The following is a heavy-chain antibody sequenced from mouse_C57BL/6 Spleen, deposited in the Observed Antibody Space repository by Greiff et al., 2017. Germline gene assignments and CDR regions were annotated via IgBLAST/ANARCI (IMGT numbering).Heavy chain of an antibody. J-gene: IGHJ4*01. CDR1: GYTFTGYW. D-gene: IGHD2-2*01. CDR2: ILPGSGST. CDR3: ARRWYGYDDENYYAMDY. Sequence: VQGVESGAELMKPGASVKLSCKATGYTFTGYWIEWVKQRPGHGLEWIGEILPGSGSTNYNEKFKGKATFTADTSSNTAYMQLSSLTTEDTAIYYCARRWYGYDDENYYAMDYWGQGTSVTVSS. V-gene: IGHV1-9*01.